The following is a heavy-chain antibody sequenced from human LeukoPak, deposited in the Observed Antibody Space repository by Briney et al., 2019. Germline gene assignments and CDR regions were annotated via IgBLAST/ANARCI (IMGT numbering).Heavy chain of an antibody. J-gene: IGHJ5*02. D-gene: IGHD5-18*01. V-gene: IGHV3-74*01. CDR2: INSDGSST. CDR3: ARDGRIQLLSNWFDP. CDR1: GFTFSSYW. Sequence: SGGSLRLSCAASGFTFSSYWMHWVRQAPGKGLVWVSRINSDGSSTSYADSVKGRFTISRDNAKNPLYLQMNSLRAEDTAVYYCARDGRIQLLSNWFDPWGQGTLVTVSS.